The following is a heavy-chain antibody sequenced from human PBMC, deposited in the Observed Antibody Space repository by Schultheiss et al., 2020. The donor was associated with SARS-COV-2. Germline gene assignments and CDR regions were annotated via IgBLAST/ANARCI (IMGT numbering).Heavy chain of an antibody. D-gene: IGHD3-22*01. Sequence: GGSLRLSCAASGFTFSSYWMHWVRQAPGKGLEWVSVIYSGGSTYYADSVKGRFTISRDNSKNTLYLQMNSLRAEDTAVYYCARDLTPYDSSGYYGDAFDIWGQGTMVTVSS. CDR1: GFTFSSYW. J-gene: IGHJ3*02. CDR3: ARDLTPYDSSGYYGDAFDI. CDR2: IYSGGST. V-gene: IGHV3-66*01.